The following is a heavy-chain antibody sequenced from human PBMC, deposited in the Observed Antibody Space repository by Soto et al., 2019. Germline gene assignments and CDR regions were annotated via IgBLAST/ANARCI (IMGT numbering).Heavy chain of an antibody. CDR3: ARVGSGSHPYYYMDV. J-gene: IGHJ6*03. Sequence: QVQLQESGPGLVKPSQTLSLTCTVSGGSISSGGYYWSWIRQHPGKGLEWIGYIYYSGSTYYNPSLKSRVTISVDTSKNQFSLKLSSVTAADTAVYYCARVGSGSHPYYYMDVWGKGTTVTVSS. D-gene: IGHD3-10*01. CDR1: GGSISSGGYY. V-gene: IGHV4-31*03. CDR2: IYYSGST.